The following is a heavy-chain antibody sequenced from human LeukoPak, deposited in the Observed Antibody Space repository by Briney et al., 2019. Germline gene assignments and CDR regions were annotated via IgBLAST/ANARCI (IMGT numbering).Heavy chain of an antibody. Sequence: GGSLRLSCAASGFTFSNAWMSWVRQAPGKGLEWVGRINSKSDGGTTEYAAPVKGRLTISRDDSKSTLYLQMNSLKTEDTAVYYCTTSLRRYSTVDYWGQGTLVTVSS. D-gene: IGHD4-11*01. CDR3: TTSLRRYSTVDY. V-gene: IGHV3-15*01. CDR2: INSKSDGGTT. CDR1: GFTFSNAW. J-gene: IGHJ4*02.